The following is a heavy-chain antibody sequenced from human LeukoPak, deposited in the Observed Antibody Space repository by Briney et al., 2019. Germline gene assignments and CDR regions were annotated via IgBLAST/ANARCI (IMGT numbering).Heavy chain of an antibody. J-gene: IGHJ4*02. CDR2: ISGSGGST. CDR1: GFTFSTNA. D-gene: IGHD1-7*01. CDR3: AKGLISGTQDS. V-gene: IGHV3-23*01. Sequence: PGGSLRLSCAASGFTFSTNAMTWVRQAPGKGLEWVSVISGSGGSTYYADSVKGRFTISRDNSENTLYLQMNSLRAEDTALYYCAKGLISGTQDSWGQGTLVTVSS.